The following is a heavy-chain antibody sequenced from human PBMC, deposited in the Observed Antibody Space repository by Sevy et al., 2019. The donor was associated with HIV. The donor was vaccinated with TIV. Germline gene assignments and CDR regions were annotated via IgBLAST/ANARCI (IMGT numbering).Heavy chain of an antibody. CDR3: ARADCGGDCYLVFDY. CDR1: GFTFSTYG. V-gene: IGHV3-30*02. D-gene: IGHD2-21*01. CDR2: IRFDGNSK. Sequence: GGSLRLSCAASGFTFSTYGMHWVRQAPGKGLEWVAFIRFDGNSKYYADSVKGRFTISRDNSKNTLDLQLNSLTVEDTAVYYCARADCGGDCYLVFDYRGQGTLVTVSS. J-gene: IGHJ4*02.